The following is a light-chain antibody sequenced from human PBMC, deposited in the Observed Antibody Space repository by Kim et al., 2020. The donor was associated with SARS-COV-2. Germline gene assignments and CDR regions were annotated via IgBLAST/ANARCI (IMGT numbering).Light chain of an antibody. CDR3: QQRRSWPLT. J-gene: IGKJ4*01. CDR1: QSVSSY. CDR2: DAS. Sequence: EIVLTQSPATLSLSPGERATLSCRASQSVSSYLGWYQQKPGQAPRLLISDASNRATGIPARFSGSGSGTDFTLTIGSLEPEDFAVYYCQQRRSWPLTFGGGTKVDIK. V-gene: IGKV3-11*01.